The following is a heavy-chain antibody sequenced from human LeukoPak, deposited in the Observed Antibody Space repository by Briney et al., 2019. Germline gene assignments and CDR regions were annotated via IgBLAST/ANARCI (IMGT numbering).Heavy chain of an antibody. CDR1: ELTVSSNC. V-gene: IGHV3-66*01. CDR3: ARDLRTGYTYGYPLDY. J-gene: IGHJ4*02. CDR2: IYSDGST. Sequence: GGSLRLSCAASELTVSSNCMTWVRQAPGKGLEWVSFIYSDGSTYYADSVRGRFTISRDNSKNSLYLQMNSLRAEDTAVYSCARDLRTGYTYGYPLDYWGQGTLVTVSS. D-gene: IGHD5-18*01.